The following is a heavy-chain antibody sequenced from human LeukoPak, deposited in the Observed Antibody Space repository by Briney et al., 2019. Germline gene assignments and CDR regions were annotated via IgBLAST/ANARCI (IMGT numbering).Heavy chain of an antibody. CDR1: GYTFSGHY. J-gene: IGHJ4*02. CDR2: IKPSSGAT. V-gene: IGHV1-2*02. CDR3: ASRYYDSSGYFYFDY. Sequence: GSVKVSCKASGYTFSGHYMHWVRQAPGQGLEWMGWIKPSSGATNYAQKFRGRVTMTRDTSNRTSYMELSRLRSDDTALYYCASRYYDSSGYFYFDYWGQGTLATVSS. D-gene: IGHD3-22*01.